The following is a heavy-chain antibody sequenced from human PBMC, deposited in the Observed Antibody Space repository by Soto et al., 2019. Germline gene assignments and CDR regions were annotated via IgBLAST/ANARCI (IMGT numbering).Heavy chain of an antibody. CDR2: ISYSGST. Sequence: QVQLQESGPGLVKPSQTLSLTCTVSGGSISSGGYYWSWIRQHPGKGLEWIGYISYSGSTYYNPALMRRVTPAVDTSKNQFSLKLSSVTAAATAVYYCARDATTVTSNGMDVWGQGTTVTVSS. V-gene: IGHV4-31*03. CDR3: ARDATTVTSNGMDV. CDR1: GGSISSGGYY. J-gene: IGHJ6*02. D-gene: IGHD4-4*01.